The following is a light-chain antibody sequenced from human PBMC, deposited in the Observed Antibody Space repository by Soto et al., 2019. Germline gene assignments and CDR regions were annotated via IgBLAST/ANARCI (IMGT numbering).Light chain of an antibody. Sequence: EIVMTQSPATLSVSPGARATLSCRASQSVSSNLAWYQQKPGQAPRLLIYGASTRATGIPARFSGSGSGTEFTLTISSLQSEDFAVYYCQQYNNWRPWTFGQGTKVEIK. CDR1: QSVSSN. CDR2: GAS. V-gene: IGKV3-15*01. CDR3: QQYNNWRPWT. J-gene: IGKJ1*01.